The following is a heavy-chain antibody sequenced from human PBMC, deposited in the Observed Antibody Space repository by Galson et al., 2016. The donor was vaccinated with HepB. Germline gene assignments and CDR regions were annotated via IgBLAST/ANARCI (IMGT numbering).Heavy chain of an antibody. Sequence: CAASGFTFSNYGMHWVRQTPGKGLEWVALIWYDGSKKYYADSVRGRFTISRDNSKNTLYLQMDSLRAEDTAVYYCARDKMRWLQLVYFLDHWGQGTLVTVSS. J-gene: IGHJ4*02. D-gene: IGHD5-24*01. V-gene: IGHV3-33*01. CDR3: ARDKMRWLQLVYFLDH. CDR1: GFTFSNYG. CDR2: IWYDGSKK.